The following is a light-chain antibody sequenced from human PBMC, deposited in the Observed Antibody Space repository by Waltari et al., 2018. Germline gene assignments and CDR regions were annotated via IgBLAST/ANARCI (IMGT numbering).Light chain of an antibody. V-gene: IGLV3-19*01. CDR3: HARDTISTRV. J-gene: IGLJ3*02. CDR1: SLRRYS. CDR2: GQN. Sequence: SSELTQDPAVSVALGQTVRITCQGDSLRRYSASWYQQRPGQAPVLVLYGQNNRPSRSPDRFSGSASGNTASLTITGTQAEDEADYYCHARDTISTRVFGGGTRLTV.